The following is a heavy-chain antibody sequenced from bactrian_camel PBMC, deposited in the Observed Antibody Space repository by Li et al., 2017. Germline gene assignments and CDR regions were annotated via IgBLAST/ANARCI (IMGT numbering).Heavy chain of an antibody. J-gene: IGHJ4*01. CDR3: AADAGGVAFLCDLSTMQSRNYRFNI. Sequence: QVQLVESGGGSVQAGGSLRLSCAASGFTFGTHYRPWVRQAPGQGLEWVSSTYSGDGSTHYADSVKGRVAISKDNAKNTLYLQMTDLKPEDTAMYYCAADAGGVAFLCDLSTMQSRNYRFNIWGQGTQVTVS. D-gene: IGHD1*01. CDR1: GFTFGTHY. CDR2: TYSGDGST. V-gene: IGHV3-2*01.